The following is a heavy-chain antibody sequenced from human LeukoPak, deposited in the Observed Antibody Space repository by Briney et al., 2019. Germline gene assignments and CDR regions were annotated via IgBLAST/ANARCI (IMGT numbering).Heavy chain of an antibody. Sequence: SETLSLTCTVSGGSISSSSYYWGWIRQPPGKGLEWIGYIYYSGSTNYNPSLKSRVTISVDTSKNQFSLKLSSVTAADTAVYYCARQGVGCSSTSCYFDYWGQGTLVTVSS. CDR3: ARQGVGCSSTSCYFDY. CDR2: IYYSGST. V-gene: IGHV4-61*05. D-gene: IGHD2-2*01. J-gene: IGHJ4*02. CDR1: GGSISSSSYY.